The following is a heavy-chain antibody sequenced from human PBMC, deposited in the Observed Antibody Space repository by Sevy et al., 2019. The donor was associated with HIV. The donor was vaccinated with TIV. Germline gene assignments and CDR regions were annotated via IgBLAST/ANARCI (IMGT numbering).Heavy chain of an antibody. Sequence: ASVKVSCKASGYTFTSYGISWVRQAPGQGLEWMGWISAYNGNTNYAQKLQGRVTMTTDTSTSTAYMELRSLRSDDTAVYYCARESRIAAAGYYYFYMDVWGKGTTVTVSS. D-gene: IGHD6-13*01. CDR3: ARESRIAAAGYYYFYMDV. CDR1: GYTFTSYG. V-gene: IGHV1-18*01. CDR2: ISAYNGNT. J-gene: IGHJ6*03.